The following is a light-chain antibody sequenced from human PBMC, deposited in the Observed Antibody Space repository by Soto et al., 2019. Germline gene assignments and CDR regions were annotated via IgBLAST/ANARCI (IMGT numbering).Light chain of an antibody. Sequence: EVELTQSPDILSVSPGETATLSCRASQSVRSNLAWYQQKPGQAPRLLSYGASTRATGIPARFSGSGSGREFTLTIRSLQSEDFGLYYCQQYNIWPPLTFGGGNKVEIK. CDR1: QSVRSN. CDR2: GAS. V-gene: IGKV3-15*01. J-gene: IGKJ4*01. CDR3: QQYNIWPPLT.